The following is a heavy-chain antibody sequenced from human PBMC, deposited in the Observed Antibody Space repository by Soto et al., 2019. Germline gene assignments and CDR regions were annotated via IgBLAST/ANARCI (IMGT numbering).Heavy chain of an antibody. J-gene: IGHJ5*02. CDR2: IYYSGST. D-gene: IGHD2-2*01. Sequence: SETLSLTCTVSGGSISSGGYYWSWIRQHPGKGLEWIGYIYYSGSTYYNPSLKSRVTISVDTSKNQFSLKLSSVTTADTAVYYCAREDIVVVPAAQGRFDPWGQGTLVAVSS. CDR1: GGSISSGGYY. CDR3: AREDIVVVPAAQGRFDP. V-gene: IGHV4-31*03.